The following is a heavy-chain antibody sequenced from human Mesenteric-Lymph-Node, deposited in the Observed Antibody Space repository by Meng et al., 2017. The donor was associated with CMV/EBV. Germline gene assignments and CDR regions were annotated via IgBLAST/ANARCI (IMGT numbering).Heavy chain of an antibody. CDR2: ISSSSSFT. CDR1: GFTFNLYG. V-gene: IGHV3-21*01. J-gene: IGHJ4*02. Sequence: GESLKISCVDSGFTFNLYGMNWVRQAPGKGLEWVSSISSSSSFTFYADSVKGRFTISRDNAKNSLYLQMNSLRAEDTAVYYCARAEREWLAFDYWGQGTLVTVSS. CDR3: ARAEREWLAFDY. D-gene: IGHD6-19*01.